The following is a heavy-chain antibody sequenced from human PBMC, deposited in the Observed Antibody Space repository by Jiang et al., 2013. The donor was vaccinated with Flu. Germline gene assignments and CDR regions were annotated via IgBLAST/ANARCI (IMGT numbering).Heavy chain of an antibody. D-gene: IGHD3-22*01. CDR2: IIPIFGTA. CDR3: ARGPDSSTYYYFY. J-gene: IGHJ4*02. CDR1: GGTFSSYG. Sequence: GAEVKKPGSSVKVSCKASGGTFSSYGIDWVRQAPGQGLEWMGGIIPIFGTAKYAQKFQGRVTITADISTSTVYMEVSSLRSEDTAIYFCARGPDSSTYYYFYWGQGTLVTVSS. V-gene: IGHV1-69*06.